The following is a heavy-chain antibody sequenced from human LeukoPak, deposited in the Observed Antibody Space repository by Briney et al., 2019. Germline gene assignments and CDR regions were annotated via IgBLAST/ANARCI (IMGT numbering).Heavy chain of an antibody. J-gene: IGHJ4*02. Sequence: GRSLRLSCAASGFTFSNYAMQWVRQAPGKGLEWVAVISYDGSNKYYGDSVKARFTISRDDSKNTLNLQMNSLRADDSAVYYCARSPSPTRSSWLYLDYWGQGTQVSVSS. V-gene: IGHV3-30-3*01. CDR2: ISYDGSNK. D-gene: IGHD6-13*01. CDR1: GFTFSNYA. CDR3: ARSPSPTRSSWLYLDY.